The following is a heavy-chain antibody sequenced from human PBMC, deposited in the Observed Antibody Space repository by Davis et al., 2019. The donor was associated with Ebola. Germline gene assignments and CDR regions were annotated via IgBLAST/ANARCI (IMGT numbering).Heavy chain of an antibody. V-gene: IGHV4-59*08. Sequence: MPGGSLRLSCAASGFTFSTYSMSWIRQPPGKGLEWIAYMYYTGTTNYNPPLKSRLTISVDTSRNQFSLKLSSVTAADTAVYYCARPRSLGWSYFDLWGRGTLVTVSS. CDR1: GFTFSTYS. CDR3: ARPRSLGWSYFDL. J-gene: IGHJ2*01. D-gene: IGHD3-3*01. CDR2: MYYTGTT.